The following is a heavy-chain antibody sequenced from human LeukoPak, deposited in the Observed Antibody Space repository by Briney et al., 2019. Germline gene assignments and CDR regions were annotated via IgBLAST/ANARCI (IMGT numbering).Heavy chain of an antibody. CDR3: ARGGRSYGRHDAFDI. CDR1: GGSISSYY. Sequence: SETLSLTCTVSGGSISSYYWSWIRQPPGKGLEWIGYIYYSGSTNYNPSLKSRVTISVDTSKNQFSLKLSSVTAADTAVYYCARGGRSYGRHDAFDIWGQGTMVTVSS. J-gene: IGHJ3*02. CDR2: IYYSGST. V-gene: IGHV4-59*01. D-gene: IGHD5-18*01.